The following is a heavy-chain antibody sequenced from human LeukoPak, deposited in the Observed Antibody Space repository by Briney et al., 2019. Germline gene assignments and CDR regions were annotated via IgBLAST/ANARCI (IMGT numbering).Heavy chain of an antibody. CDR3: AKLEDY. D-gene: IGHD4-23*01. CDR1: GFTFSSYE. Sequence: GGSLRLSCAASGFTFSSYEMNWVRQAPVKGLEWVSYISRSGSTRYYADSVKGRFTISRDNSKNTLYLQMNSLRAEDTAVYYCAKLEDYWGQGTLVTVSS. CDR2: ISRSGSTR. V-gene: IGHV3-48*03. J-gene: IGHJ4*02.